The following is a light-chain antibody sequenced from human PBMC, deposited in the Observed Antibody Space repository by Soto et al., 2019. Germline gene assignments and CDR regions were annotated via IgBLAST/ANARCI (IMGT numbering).Light chain of an antibody. CDR2: DGS. CDR3: QQRSNWPFT. Sequence: EILLTQSPATLSLSPGGRATLSCRASQSVSSFLAWYQQKPGQAPRLLMSDGSNRATGVPARFSGSGSGTDFTLTISSLEPEDFAVYYCQQRSNWPFTFGGGTKLELK. J-gene: IGKJ4*01. V-gene: IGKV3-11*01. CDR1: QSVSSF.